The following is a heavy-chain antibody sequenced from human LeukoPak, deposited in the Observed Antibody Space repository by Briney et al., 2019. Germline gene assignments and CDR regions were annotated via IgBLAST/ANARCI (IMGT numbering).Heavy chain of an antibody. CDR3: AREGLDAGYYYDSSGYYSSYYGMDV. Sequence: HAGRSLRLSCAASESTFSTYAMHWVRQAPGKGLEWVAVISYDGSNKYYADSVKGRFTISRDNSKNTLYLQMNSLRAEDTAVYYCAREGLDAGYYYDSSGYYSSYYGMDVWGQGTTVTVSS. CDR1: ESTFSTYA. J-gene: IGHJ6*02. CDR2: ISYDGSNK. V-gene: IGHV3-30-3*01. D-gene: IGHD3-22*01.